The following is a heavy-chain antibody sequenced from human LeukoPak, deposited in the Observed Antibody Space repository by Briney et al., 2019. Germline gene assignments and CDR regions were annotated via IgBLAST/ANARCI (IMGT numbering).Heavy chain of an antibody. CDR1: GGTFSSYA. Sequence: ASVKVSCKASGGTFSSYAISWVRQAPGQGLEWMGSINPNSGGTNYAQKFQGRVTMTRDTSISTAYMELSRLRSDDTAVYYCARSAALDAFDIWGQGTMVTVSS. CDR3: ARSAALDAFDI. D-gene: IGHD6-13*01. V-gene: IGHV1-2*02. CDR2: INPNSGGT. J-gene: IGHJ3*02.